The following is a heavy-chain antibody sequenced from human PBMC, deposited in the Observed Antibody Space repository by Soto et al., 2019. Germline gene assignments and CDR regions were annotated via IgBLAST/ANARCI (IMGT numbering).Heavy chain of an antibody. CDR3: VRWAGASY. CDR2: MNQHGSEK. J-gene: IGHJ4*02. CDR1: GFPFNTFW. D-gene: IGHD6-19*01. Sequence: EVQLVESGGGLVQPGGTRSLSCAAPGFPFNTFWMSWVRRAPGKGLEWVAHMNQHGSEKYYVDSVKGRFTISGDDAKNSLYLQMNSLGAEDTAVYYCVRWAGASYWGQGTLVTVSS. V-gene: IGHV3-7*05.